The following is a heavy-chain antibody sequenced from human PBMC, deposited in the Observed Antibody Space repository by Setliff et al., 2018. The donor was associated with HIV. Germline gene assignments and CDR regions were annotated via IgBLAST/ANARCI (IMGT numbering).Heavy chain of an antibody. CDR3: ARGRETIVVVIGIPNWYFDL. D-gene: IGHD2-21*01. V-gene: IGHV4-34*01. Sequence: SETLSLTCAVYGGSFSGYYWSWIRQPPGKGLEWTGEINHSGSTNYNPSLKSRVTISVDTSKNQFSLRLSSVTAADTAVYYCARGRETIVVVIGIPNWYFDLWGRGTLVTVSS. CDR1: GGSFSGYY. CDR2: INHSGST. J-gene: IGHJ2*01.